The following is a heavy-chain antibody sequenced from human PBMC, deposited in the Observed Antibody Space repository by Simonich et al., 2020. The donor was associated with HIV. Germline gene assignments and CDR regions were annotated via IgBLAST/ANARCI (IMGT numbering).Heavy chain of an antibody. CDR3: ARTYYYDSSGYYPYFDY. Sequence: EVQLVQSGAEVKKPGESLKISCKGSGYSFTNYWIAWVRQMPGKGLDWMGIIYPGDSETKYSPSFQGLVTISADKSISTAYLQWISLKASDTAMYYCARTYYYDSSGYYPYFDYWGQGTLVTVSS. D-gene: IGHD3-22*01. CDR2: IYPGDSET. J-gene: IGHJ4*02. V-gene: IGHV5-51*03. CDR1: GYSFTNYW.